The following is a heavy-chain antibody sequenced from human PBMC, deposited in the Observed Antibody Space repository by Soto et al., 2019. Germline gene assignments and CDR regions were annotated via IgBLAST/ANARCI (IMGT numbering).Heavy chain of an antibody. CDR2: FSKIGSGK. CDR1: GFTFSSQA. Sequence: QVQLVESGGGVVQPGRSLRLSCAASGFTFSSQAMHWVPKPPAKGLEWVAVFSKIGSGKNYSDSVKGRFTISRDNSENTLYLQMNSLRPEDTAVYYCAKGVAFTLSGVPNIPHYYHYYAMDVWGQGTTVTVSS. CDR3: AKGVAFTLSGVPNIPHYYHYYAMDV. J-gene: IGHJ6*02. V-gene: IGHV3-30*18. D-gene: IGHD3-3*01.